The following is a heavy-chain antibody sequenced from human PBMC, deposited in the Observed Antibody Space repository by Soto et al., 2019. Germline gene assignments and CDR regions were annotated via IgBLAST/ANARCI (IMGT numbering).Heavy chain of an antibody. D-gene: IGHD3-10*01. CDR3: ATDRALSGFDY. J-gene: IGHJ4*02. V-gene: IGHV1-69*11. CDR1: GDTFSSFG. Sequence: QVHLVQSGAEVKKPGSSVKVSCKTSGDTFSSFGISWVRQAPGQGLEWLGRILPILGTTNYAQKFTDTVTFTTDESSSTAYMELRSLTSEDTAVYFCATDRALSGFDYWGQGTLVTVAS. CDR2: ILPILGTT.